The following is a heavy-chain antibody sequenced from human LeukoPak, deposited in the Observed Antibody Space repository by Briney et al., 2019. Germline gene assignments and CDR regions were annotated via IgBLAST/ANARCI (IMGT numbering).Heavy chain of an antibody. CDR3: ARRQAYASRRSYYYYMDV. D-gene: IGHD3-10*01. J-gene: IGHJ6*03. Sequence: GESLKISCQVSGYIFADYWIAWVRQMPGKGLEWMGIIHPGDSDTRYNPSFQGHVTISADNSISTAYLQWSSLKASDTAVYYYARRQAYASRRSYYYYMDVWGRGTTVAVSS. V-gene: IGHV5-51*01. CDR1: GYIFADYW. CDR2: IHPGDSDT.